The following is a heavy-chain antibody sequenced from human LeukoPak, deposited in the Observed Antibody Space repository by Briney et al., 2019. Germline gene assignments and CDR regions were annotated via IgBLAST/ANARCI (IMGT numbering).Heavy chain of an antibody. CDR2: ISTSSSTI. V-gene: IGHV3-48*04. D-gene: IGHD2-15*01. Sequence: GGSLSLSCAASGFTFSTYSMNWVRQAPGKGLEWVSYISTSSSTIYYADSVKGRFTISRDNAKNSLYLQINSLRAEDTAVYYCATSRSGYFDYWGQGTLVTVSS. CDR1: GFTFSTYS. CDR3: ATSRSGYFDY. J-gene: IGHJ4*02.